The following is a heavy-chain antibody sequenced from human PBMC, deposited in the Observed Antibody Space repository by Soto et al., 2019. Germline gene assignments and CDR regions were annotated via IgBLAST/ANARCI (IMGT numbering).Heavy chain of an antibody. CDR3: ARATYYYGSGCYYSY. J-gene: IGHJ4*02. CDR1: GYTFTSYD. CDR2: MNPNSGNT. Sequence: QVQLVQSGAEVKKPGASVKVSCKASGYTFTSYDINWVRQATGQGLEWMGWMNPNSGNTGYAQKLPGRVTMSRNTSISTAYMELRSLRSEDPAVYYCARATYYYGSGCYYSYWGQGTLVTVSS. V-gene: IGHV1-8*01. D-gene: IGHD3-10*01.